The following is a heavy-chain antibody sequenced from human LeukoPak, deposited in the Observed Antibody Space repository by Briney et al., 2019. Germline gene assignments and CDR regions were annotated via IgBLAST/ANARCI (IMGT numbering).Heavy chain of an antibody. V-gene: IGHV1-18*01. D-gene: IGHD2-15*01. CDR2: ISAYNGNT. Sequence: GASVNVSCKASGYTFTSYGISWVRQAPGQGLEWMGWISAYNGNTNYAQKLQGRVTMTTDTSTSTAYMELRSLRSDDTAVYYCARDRGGLVVAPLDDNAFDIWGQGTMVTVSS. CDR3: ARDRGGLVVAPLDDNAFDI. J-gene: IGHJ3*02. CDR1: GYTFTSYG.